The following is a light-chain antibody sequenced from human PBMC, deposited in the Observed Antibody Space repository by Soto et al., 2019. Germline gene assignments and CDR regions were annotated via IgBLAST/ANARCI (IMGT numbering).Light chain of an antibody. CDR2: DAS. CDR3: QQFNSYT. J-gene: IGKJ2*01. Sequence: DIQMTQSPSTLSASVGDRVTITCRASQSISTWLAWYQQRPGKAPRLLIYDASTLESGVPSRFSGSGFGTEFTITISSLQPDDFATYYCQQFNSYTFGQGTKVEIK. CDR1: QSISTW. V-gene: IGKV1-5*01.